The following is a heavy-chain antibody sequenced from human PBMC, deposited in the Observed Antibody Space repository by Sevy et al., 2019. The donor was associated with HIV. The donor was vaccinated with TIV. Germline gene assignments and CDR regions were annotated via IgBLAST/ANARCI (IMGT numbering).Heavy chain of an antibody. Sequence: GSLRLSCAAAGFNFNNYAMTWVRQDPGKGLEWVSGISFSGSKTYYAESVKGRLSISRDPSKNTLYLQMNNVRVEDTAVYFCAKAPFMDFWNDYYSFYFDYWGQGTLVTVSS. V-gene: IGHV3-23*01. CDR3: AKAPFMDFWNDYYSFYFDY. D-gene: IGHD3-3*01. J-gene: IGHJ4*02. CDR2: ISFSGSKT. CDR1: GFNFNNYA.